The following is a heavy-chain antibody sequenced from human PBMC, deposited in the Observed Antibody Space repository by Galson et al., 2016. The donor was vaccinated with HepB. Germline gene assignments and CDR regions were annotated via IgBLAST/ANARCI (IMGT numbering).Heavy chain of an antibody. V-gene: IGHV3-48*02. D-gene: IGHD6-13*01. CDR2: ISDSSHTI. J-gene: IGHJ4*02. CDR3: ARAVPIAAADY. CDR1: EFTFRIYS. Sequence: SLRLSCAASEFTFRIYSFNWVRQAPGKGLEWISYISDSSHTIEYADSVKGRFTISRDDAKNSVYLHMDRLRDEDTALYYCARAVPIAAADYWGQGTLVTVSS.